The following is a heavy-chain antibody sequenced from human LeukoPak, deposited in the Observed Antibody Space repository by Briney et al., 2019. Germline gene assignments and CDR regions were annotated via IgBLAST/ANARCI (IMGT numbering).Heavy chain of an antibody. J-gene: IGHJ6*03. V-gene: IGHV3-30*03. D-gene: IGHD3-10*01. Sequence: PGGSLRLSCAASGFTFSSYGMHWVRQAPGKGLEWVAVISYDGSSKDYADSVKGRFTISRDNSKNTLYLQMNSLRAEDTAVYYCWGSSITMVRGVRSGSPTYYYYYMDVWGKGTTVTVSS. CDR2: ISYDGSSK. CDR1: GFTFSSYG. CDR3: WGSSITMVRGVRSGSPTYYYYYMDV.